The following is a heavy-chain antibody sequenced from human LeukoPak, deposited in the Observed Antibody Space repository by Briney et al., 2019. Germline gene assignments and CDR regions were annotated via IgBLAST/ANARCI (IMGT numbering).Heavy chain of an antibody. CDR3: AKGSSGYYTTFDY. V-gene: IGHV3-9*01. D-gene: IGHD3-22*01. CDR1: GFTFDDYA. CDR2: ISWNSGSI. J-gene: IGHJ4*02. Sequence: GRSLRLSCAASGFTFDDYAMHWVRQAPGKGLEWVSGISWNSGSIGYADPVKGRFTISRDNAKNSLYLQMNSLRAEDTALYYCAKGSSGYYTTFDYWGQGTLVTVSS.